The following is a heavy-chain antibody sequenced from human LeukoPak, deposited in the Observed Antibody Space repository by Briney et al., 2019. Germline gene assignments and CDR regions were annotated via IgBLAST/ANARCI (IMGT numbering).Heavy chain of an antibody. CDR3: ARDDGYSYGIIDY. CDR1: GYTFTGYY. J-gene: IGHJ4*02. Sequence: ASVKVSCKASGYTFTGYYMHWVRQAPGQGLEWMGWINPNSGGTNYAQKFQGRVTMTRDTSISTAYMELSSLRSEDTAVYYCARDDGYSYGIIDYWGQGTLVTVSS. D-gene: IGHD5-18*01. CDR2: INPNSGGT. V-gene: IGHV1-2*02.